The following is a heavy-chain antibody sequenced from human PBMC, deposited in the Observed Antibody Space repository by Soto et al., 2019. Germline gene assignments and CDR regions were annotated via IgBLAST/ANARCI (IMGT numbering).Heavy chain of an antibody. V-gene: IGHV4-4*07. CDR1: GGSISSHY. D-gene: IGHD6-19*01. CDR2: IYLSGNT. Sequence: TCTVSGGSISSHYWSWIRQPAGKGLEWIGRIYLSGNTKINPSLKNRVTMSVDASKNQFSLNLKSVTAADTAVYYCAKELKPYNSGWYFALSGGQGTLVTVSS. J-gene: IGHJ4*02. CDR3: AKELKPYNSGWYFALS.